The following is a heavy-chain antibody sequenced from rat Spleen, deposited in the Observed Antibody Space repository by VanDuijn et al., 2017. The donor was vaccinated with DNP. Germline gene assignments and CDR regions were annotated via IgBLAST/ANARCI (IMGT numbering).Heavy chain of an antibody. CDR2: ISTGGGNT. CDR1: GFTFSNYY. CDR3: TTDFERGY. D-gene: IGHD1-11*01. J-gene: IGHJ2*01. V-gene: IGHV5-27*01. Sequence: EVKLVESGGGLVQPGRSLKLSCAASGFTFSNYYMAWVRQAPTKGLEWVAAISTGGGNTYYRDSVKGRFTISRDNAKSTLYLQMDSLRSEDTATFYCTTDFERGYWGQGVMVTVSS.